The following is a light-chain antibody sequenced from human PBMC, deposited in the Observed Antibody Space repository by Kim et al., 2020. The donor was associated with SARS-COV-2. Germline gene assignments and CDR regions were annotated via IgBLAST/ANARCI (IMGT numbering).Light chain of an antibody. CDR1: SASIASEY. Sequence: GNTVTTSCTRSSASIASEYVQWYQQRTGSAPTPVIYNNRQRPSGVPDRFSGSIDSSSNSASLTISGLKTEDEADFYSQTCDTTSWVYGGGTQLTVL. V-gene: IGLV6-57*03. CDR2: NNR. CDR3: QTCDTTSWV. J-gene: IGLJ3*02.